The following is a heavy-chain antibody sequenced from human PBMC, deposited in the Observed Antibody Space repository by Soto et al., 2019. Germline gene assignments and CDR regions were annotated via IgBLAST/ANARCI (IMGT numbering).Heavy chain of an antibody. CDR3: AKGDQLGPKTGYAFDP. Sequence: SQTLSLTCAISGDSVSSNTASWNWIRQSPSRGLEWLGRTYFRSKWYNDYAVSVKSRIIINPDTSNNQFSLQLNSVTPEDTAVYFCAKGDQLGPKTGYAFDPWGQGIMVTVSS. D-gene: IGHD2-2*01. J-gene: IGHJ5*02. V-gene: IGHV6-1*01. CDR2: TYFRSKWYN. CDR1: GDSVSSNTAS.